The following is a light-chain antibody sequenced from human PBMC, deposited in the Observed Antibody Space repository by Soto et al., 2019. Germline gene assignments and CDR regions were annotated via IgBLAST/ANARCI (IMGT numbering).Light chain of an antibody. Sequence: EILLTQSPGSLSLSPGDRATLSCRASQSFSSTFFAWYQQKPGQAPRLLIYGASSRATGIPDRFSGSGSGTDFTLPTSSLEPEDFAVYYCQQYASSVTFGQGPKVEIK. J-gene: IGKJ1*01. CDR2: GAS. V-gene: IGKV3-20*01. CDR3: QQYASSVT. CDR1: QSFSSTF.